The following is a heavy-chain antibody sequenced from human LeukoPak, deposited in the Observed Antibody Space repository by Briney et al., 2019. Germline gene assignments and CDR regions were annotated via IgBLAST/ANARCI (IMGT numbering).Heavy chain of an antibody. Sequence: SVKVSCKASGGTFSSYAISWVRQAPGQGLEWMGGIIPIFGTANYAQKFQGRVTITTDESTSTAYMELSGLRSEDTAVYYCARADSVPAGDYHYWYMDVWGKGTTVTVSS. D-gene: IGHD2-2*01. CDR3: ARADSVPAGDYHYWYMDV. CDR2: IIPIFGTA. CDR1: GGTFSSYA. V-gene: IGHV1-69*05. J-gene: IGHJ6*03.